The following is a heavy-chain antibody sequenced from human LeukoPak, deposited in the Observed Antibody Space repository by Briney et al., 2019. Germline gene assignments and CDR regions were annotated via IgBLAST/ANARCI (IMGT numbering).Heavy chain of an antibody. V-gene: IGHV4-59*01. Sequence: SETLSLTCTVSGGSISNYYWSWIRQPPGKGLEWIGYIYNSGSTNYNPSLKSRVTISVDTSKNQFSLKLRSVTAADTAVYFCARSGALTNYTLDIWGLGTMVTVSS. CDR3: ARSGALTNYTLDI. CDR2: IYNSGST. CDR1: GGSISNYY. D-gene: IGHD3-3*01. J-gene: IGHJ3*02.